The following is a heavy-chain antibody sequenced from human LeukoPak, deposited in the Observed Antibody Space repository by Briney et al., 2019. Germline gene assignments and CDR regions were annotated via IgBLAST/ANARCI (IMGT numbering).Heavy chain of an antibody. CDR1: GFTFNMYS. Sequence: GGSLRLSCAASGFTFNMYSLIWVRQAPGKGLQWVAYISSTSRTITYADSVKGRFTVSRDNAKNSLYLQMNSLRAEDTAVYYCARDGPSDIGDSVDVWGKGTTVTISS. CDR3: ARDGPSDIGDSVDV. V-gene: IGHV3-48*04. CDR2: ISSTSRTI. J-gene: IGHJ6*04. D-gene: IGHD2-15*01.